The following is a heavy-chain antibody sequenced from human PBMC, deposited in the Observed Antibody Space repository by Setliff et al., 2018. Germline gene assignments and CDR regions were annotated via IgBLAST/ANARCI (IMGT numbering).Heavy chain of an antibody. CDR3: ARLYYDSSGYHFWYFDL. Sequence: SVKVSCKASGGTFSSFAVSWVRQAPGQGLEWMGGIIPIFGTPKYAQKFQGRAKITADESTSTAYMELSSLRSEDTAVYYCARLYYDSSGYHFWYFDLWGRGTLVTVSS. CDR1: GGTFSSFA. V-gene: IGHV1-69*13. D-gene: IGHD3-22*01. J-gene: IGHJ2*01. CDR2: IIPIFGTP.